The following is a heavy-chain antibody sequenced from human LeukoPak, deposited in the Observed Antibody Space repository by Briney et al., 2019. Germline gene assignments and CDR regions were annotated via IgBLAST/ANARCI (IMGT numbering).Heavy chain of an antibody. J-gene: IGHJ6*03. CDR1: GGSFSGYY. Sequence: PSETLSLTCAVYGGSFSGYYWSWIRQPPGKGLEWVSAISGSGGSTYYADSVKGRFTISRDNSKNTLYLQMNSLRAEGTAVYYCAKVFDPEEYYYYYMDVWGKGTTVTVSS. CDR3: AKVFDPEEYYYYYMDV. CDR2: ISGSGGST. V-gene: IGHV3-23*01. D-gene: IGHD3-9*01.